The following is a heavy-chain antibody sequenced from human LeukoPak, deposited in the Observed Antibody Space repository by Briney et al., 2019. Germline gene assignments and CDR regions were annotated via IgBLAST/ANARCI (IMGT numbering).Heavy chain of an antibody. CDR1: GYTFTSYG. CDR3: ARGNYDFWSGYSGVYYYMDV. CDR2: ISAYNGNT. V-gene: IGHV1-18*01. D-gene: IGHD3-3*01. J-gene: IGHJ6*03. Sequence: ASVKVSCKASGYTFTSYGISWVRQAPGQGLEWMGWISAYNGNTNYAQKLQGRVTMTTDTSTSTAYMELRSLRSDDTAVYYCARGNYDFWSGYSGVYYYMDVWGKGTTVTVSS.